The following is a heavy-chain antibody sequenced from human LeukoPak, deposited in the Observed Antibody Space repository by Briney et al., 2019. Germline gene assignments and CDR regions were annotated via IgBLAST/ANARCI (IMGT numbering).Heavy chain of an antibody. V-gene: IGHV4-39*01. Sequence: KPSETLSLTCTVSGGSISSSSYYWGWIRQPPGKGLEWIGSIYYSGSTYYNPSLKSRVTISVDTSKNQFSLKLSSVTAADTAVYYCARWDLGGDGGDYWGQGTLVTVSS. CDR1: GGSISSSSYY. CDR2: IYYSGST. D-gene: IGHD2-21*01. CDR3: ARWDLGGDGGDY. J-gene: IGHJ4*02.